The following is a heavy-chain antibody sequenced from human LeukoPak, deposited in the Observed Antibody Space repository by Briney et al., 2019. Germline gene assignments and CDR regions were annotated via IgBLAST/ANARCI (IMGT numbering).Heavy chain of an antibody. Sequence: SETLSLTCAVSGGSISSSNWWSWVRQPPGKGLEWIGEIYHSGSTNYNPSLKSRVTISVDKSKNQFSLKLSSVTAADTAVDYCARAALYSSGWFKGFDPWGQGTLVTVSS. D-gene: IGHD6-19*01. J-gene: IGHJ5*02. CDR1: GGSISSSNW. CDR2: IYHSGST. V-gene: IGHV4-4*02. CDR3: ARAALYSSGWFKGFDP.